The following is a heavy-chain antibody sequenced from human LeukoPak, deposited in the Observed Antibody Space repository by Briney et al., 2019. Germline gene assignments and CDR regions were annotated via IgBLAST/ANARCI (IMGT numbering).Heavy chain of an antibody. CDR3: ATTYYDSSGYFIRDY. J-gene: IGHJ4*02. CDR2: IYYSGST. CDR1: GGSISSGGYY. Sequence: SQTLSLTCTVSGGSISSGGYYWSWIRQHPGNGLEWIGYIYYSGSTYYNPSLKSRVTISLDTSENQFSLKLSSVTAADTAVYYCATTYYDSSGYFIRDYWGQGTLVTVSS. D-gene: IGHD3-22*01. V-gene: IGHV4-31*03.